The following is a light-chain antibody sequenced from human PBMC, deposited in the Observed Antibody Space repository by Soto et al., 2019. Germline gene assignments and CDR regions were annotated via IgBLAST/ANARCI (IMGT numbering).Light chain of an antibody. J-gene: IGKJ2*01. CDR2: WSS. Sequence: DIVLTQSPDSLAVSLGERATINCRSGQSVSDRVNNKKYLAWYQQKPGQPPKLLIRWSSIRESGVPDRFAGSGSGTDCTLPISSLRAEDGAVYYCQQYYHSTQTFGQWTKVEIK. CDR3: QQYYHSTQT. CDR1: QSVSDRVNNKKY. V-gene: IGKV4-1*01.